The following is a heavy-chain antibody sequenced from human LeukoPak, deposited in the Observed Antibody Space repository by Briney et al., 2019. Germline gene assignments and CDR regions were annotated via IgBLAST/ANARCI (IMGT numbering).Heavy chain of an antibody. CDR2: IRYDGNNK. Sequence: PGGSLRLSCAASGFTFSSYGIHWVRQAPGKGLEWVAFIRYDGNNKYHADSVKGRFTISRDNSKNTLYLQLSTLRAEDTAVYYCANGYYYNILTGYYKDRDTSFQYWGQGTLVTVSS. V-gene: IGHV3-30*02. D-gene: IGHD3-9*01. J-gene: IGHJ1*01. CDR3: ANGYYYNILTGYYKDRDTSFQY. CDR1: GFTFSSYG.